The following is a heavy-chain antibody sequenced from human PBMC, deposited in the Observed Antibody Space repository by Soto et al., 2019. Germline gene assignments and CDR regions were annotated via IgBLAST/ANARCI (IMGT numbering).Heavy chain of an antibody. V-gene: IGHV4-4*07. CDR2: IYTSGST. Sequence: SETLSLTCTVSGGSISSYYWSWIRQPAGKGLEWIGRIYTSGSTNYNPSLKSRVTMSVDTSKNQFSLKLSSVTAADTAVYYCARDSEVLSIDAFDIWGQGTMVTVSS. CDR1: GGSISSYY. CDR3: ARDSEVLSIDAFDI. D-gene: IGHD2-2*01. J-gene: IGHJ3*02.